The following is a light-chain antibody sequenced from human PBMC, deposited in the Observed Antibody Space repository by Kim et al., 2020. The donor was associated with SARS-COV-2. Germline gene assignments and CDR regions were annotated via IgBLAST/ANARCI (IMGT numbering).Light chain of an antibody. CDR1: MLGDRF. J-gene: IGLJ2*01. V-gene: IGLV3-1*01. CDR3: QAWDRRTVV. Sequence: SPGRPETIHCSGDMLGDRFGSWYQRKAGQSPVLLIYQTNKRPSGIPERFSGSLSGNTATLTISGTQAMDEADYFCQAWDRRTVVFGGGTQLTVL. CDR2: QTN.